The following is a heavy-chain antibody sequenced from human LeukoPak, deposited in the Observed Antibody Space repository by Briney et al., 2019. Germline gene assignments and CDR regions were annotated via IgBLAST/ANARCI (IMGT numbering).Heavy chain of an antibody. CDR3: TTVSPYGDYLYYFDF. J-gene: IGHJ4*02. V-gene: IGHV3-15*04. CDR1: GITLSNAW. Sequence: PGGSLRLSCVASGITLSNAWMTWVRQAPGKGLEWVGRIESKIDGGRTDYVAAVKGRFTISRDDSKNILFLHMHGLNTEDTAVYYCTTVSPYGDYLYYFDFWGLGTLVTVSS. CDR2: IESKIDGGRT. D-gene: IGHD4-17*01.